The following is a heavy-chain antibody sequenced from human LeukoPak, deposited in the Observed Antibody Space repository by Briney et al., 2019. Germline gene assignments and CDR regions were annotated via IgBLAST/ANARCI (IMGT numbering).Heavy chain of an antibody. CDR2: IYSGGST. J-gene: IGHJ4*02. Sequence: PGGSLRLSCAASGFTVSSNYMSWVRQAPGKGLEWVSVIYSGGSTYYADSVKGRFTISRDNSKNTLYLQMNSLRAGDTAVYYCARLIAAAGIYYFDYWGQGTLVTVSS. D-gene: IGHD6-13*01. V-gene: IGHV3-66*04. CDR3: ARLIAAAGIYYFDY. CDR1: GFTVSSNY.